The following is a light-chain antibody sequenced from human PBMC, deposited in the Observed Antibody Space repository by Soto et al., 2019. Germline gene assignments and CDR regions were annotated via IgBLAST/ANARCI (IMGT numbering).Light chain of an antibody. V-gene: IGKV1-39*01. J-gene: IGKJ1*01. CDR1: QNIMRY. CDR3: QPRYTIPWT. Sequence: DIEMTQSPSSLSASVGDRVTITCRASQNIMRYINWYQQKPGQAPKLLLDSTSRLQYCVPSRISGSGSRTDFPLTISGLQPEDFATYHCQPRYTIPWTFGQGTKVEIK. CDR2: STS.